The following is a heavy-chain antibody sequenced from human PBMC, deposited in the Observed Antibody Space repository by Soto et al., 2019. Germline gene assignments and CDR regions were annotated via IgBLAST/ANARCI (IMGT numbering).Heavy chain of an antibody. V-gene: IGHV4-34*01. CDR3: ARVVPPPNRNWGMWSGAFDI. D-gene: IGHD7-27*01. Sequence: QVQLQQWGAGLLKPSETLSLTCGVYGGSFSGYSWSWIRQPPGKGLEWIGGSNHSGSTNYNPSLKSRVTISVDTSKNQFSLKLSSVTAADTAVYYCARVVPPPNRNWGMWSGAFDIWGQGTMVTVSS. J-gene: IGHJ3*02. CDR2: SNHSGST. CDR1: GGSFSGYS.